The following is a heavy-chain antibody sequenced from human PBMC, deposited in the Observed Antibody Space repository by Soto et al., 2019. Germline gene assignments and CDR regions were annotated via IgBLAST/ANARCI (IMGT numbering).Heavy chain of an antibody. CDR3: ARVDDSSGYYPNYFDY. V-gene: IGHV4-30-4*01. D-gene: IGHD3-22*01. J-gene: IGHJ4*02. Sequence: SETLSLTCTVSGGSISSGDYYWSWIRQPPGKGLEWIGYIYYSGSTYYNPSLKSRVTISVDTSKNQFSLKLSSVTAADTAVYYCARVDDSSGYYPNYFDYWGQGTLVTVSS. CDR1: GGSISSGDYY. CDR2: IYYSGST.